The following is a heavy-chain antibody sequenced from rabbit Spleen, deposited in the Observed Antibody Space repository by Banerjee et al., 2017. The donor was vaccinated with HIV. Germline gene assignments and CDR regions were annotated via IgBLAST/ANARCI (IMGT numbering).Heavy chain of an antibody. J-gene: IGHJ4*01. CDR2: INTISGSA. CDR3: ARNPMHTSLL. V-gene: IGHV1S45*01. Sequence: QEQLVESGGGLVKPGASLTLTCKASGFDFSSAYWICWFRQTPGKGLEWIGYINTISGSAYYASWAKGRFTISKTSSTTATLQMTSLTPADTATYFCARNPMHTSLLWGPGTLVTVS. D-gene: IGHD1-1*01. CDR1: GFDFSSAYW.